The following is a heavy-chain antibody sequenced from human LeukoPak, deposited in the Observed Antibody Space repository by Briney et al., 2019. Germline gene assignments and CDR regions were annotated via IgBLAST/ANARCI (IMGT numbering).Heavy chain of an antibody. D-gene: IGHD2-2*01. J-gene: IGHJ6*02. CDR3: ARLSCSSTSCYFRGMDV. Sequence: SETLSLTCAVYGGSFSGYYWSWIRQPPGKGLEWIGEINHSGSTNYNPSLKSRVTISVDTSKNQFSLKLSSVTAADTAVYYCARLSCSSTSCYFRGMDVWGQGTTVTVSS. CDR1: GGSFSGYY. V-gene: IGHV4-34*01. CDR2: INHSGST.